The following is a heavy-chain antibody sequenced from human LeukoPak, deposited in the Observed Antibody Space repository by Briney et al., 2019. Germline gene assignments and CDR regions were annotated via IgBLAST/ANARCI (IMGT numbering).Heavy chain of an antibody. Sequence: SETLSLTCTVSGGSISSYYWSWIRQPPGKGLEWIGYIYYSGSTNYNPSLKSRVTISVDTSKNQFSLKLSSVTAADTAVYYCARGGWTGYYDSSGYWFDYWGQGTLVTVSS. CDR3: ARGGWTGYYDSSGYWFDY. CDR2: IYYSGST. V-gene: IGHV4-59*01. CDR1: GGSISSYY. D-gene: IGHD3-22*01. J-gene: IGHJ4*02.